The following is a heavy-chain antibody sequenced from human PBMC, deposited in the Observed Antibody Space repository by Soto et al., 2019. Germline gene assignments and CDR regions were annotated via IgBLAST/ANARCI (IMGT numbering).Heavy chain of an antibody. J-gene: IGHJ5*02. V-gene: IGHV3-23*01. CDR1: GFTFSSYA. CDR2: ISGSGGST. D-gene: IGHD3-3*01. CDR3: AKDANSGHRYDFWSGDYEANNWFDP. Sequence: EVQLLESGGGLVQPGGSLRLSCAASGFTFSSYAMSWVRQAPGKGLEWVSAISGSGGSTYYADSVKGRFTISRDNTKNTLYLQMNSLRAEETAVYYCAKDANSGHRYDFWSGDYEANNWFDPWGQGTLVTVSS.